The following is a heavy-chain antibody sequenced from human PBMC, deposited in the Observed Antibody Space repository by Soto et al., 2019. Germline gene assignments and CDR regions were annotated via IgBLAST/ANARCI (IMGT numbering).Heavy chain of an antibody. V-gene: IGHV3-30*03. J-gene: IGHJ4*02. Sequence: QVQLVESGGGVVQPGRSLGLSCAASGFTFSTYGMHWVRQAPGKGLEWVAAISYDGSKKYYADSVKGRFTISRDNSENTLYLQMNSLRAEDTAMYYCAPLGVGAQDNYWGQGTLVTVSS. CDR1: GFTFSTYG. CDR3: APLGVGAQDNY. CDR2: ISYDGSKK. D-gene: IGHD1-26*01.